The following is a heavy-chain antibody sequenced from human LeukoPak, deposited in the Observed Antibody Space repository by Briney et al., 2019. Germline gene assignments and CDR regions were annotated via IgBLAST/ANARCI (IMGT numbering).Heavy chain of an antibody. D-gene: IGHD6-19*01. Sequence: PSETLSLTCAVYGGSFSGYYWSWIRQPPGKGLEWIGYIYYSGSTNYNPSLKSRVTISVDTSKNQFSLKLSSVTAADTAVYYCARHRYSSGWSDYWGQGTLVTVSS. CDR2: IYYSGST. CDR1: GGSFSGYY. CDR3: ARHRYSSGWSDY. J-gene: IGHJ4*02. V-gene: IGHV4-59*08.